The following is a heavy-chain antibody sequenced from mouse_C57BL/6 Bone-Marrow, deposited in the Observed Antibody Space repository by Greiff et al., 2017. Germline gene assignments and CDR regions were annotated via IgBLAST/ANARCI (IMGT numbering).Heavy chain of an antibody. D-gene: IGHD2-1*01. V-gene: IGHV2-2*01. Sequence: VKLVESGPGLVQPSQSLSITCTVSGFSLTSYGVHWVRQSPGKGLEWLGVIWGGGSTDYNAAFISRLSISKDNSKSQVFFKMNSLQADDTAIYYCARGAYGIFAYWGQGTLVTVSA. CDR3: ARGAYGIFAY. CDR2: IWGGGST. J-gene: IGHJ3*01. CDR1: GFSLTSYG.